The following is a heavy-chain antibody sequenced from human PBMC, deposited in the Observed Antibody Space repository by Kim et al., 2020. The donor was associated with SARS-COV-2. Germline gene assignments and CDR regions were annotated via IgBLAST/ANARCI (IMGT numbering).Heavy chain of an antibody. CDR3: ARDLLDSYYYYGMDV. D-gene: IGHD1-26*01. V-gene: IGHV1-2*02. Sequence: QKFQGRVTMTRDTSISTAYMELSRLRSDDTAVYYCARDLLDSYYYYGMDVWGQGTTVTVSS. J-gene: IGHJ6*02.